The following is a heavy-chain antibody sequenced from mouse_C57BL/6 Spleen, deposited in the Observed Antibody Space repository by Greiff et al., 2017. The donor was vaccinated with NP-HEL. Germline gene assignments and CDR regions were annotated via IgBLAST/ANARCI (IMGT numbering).Heavy chain of an antibody. D-gene: IGHD2-12*01. CDR2: INYDGSST. CDR1: GFTFSDYY. Sequence: EVMLVESEGGLVQPGSSMKLSCTASGFTFSDYYMAWVRQVPEKGLEWVANINYDGSSTYYLDSLKSRFIISRDNAKNILYLQMSSLKSEDTATYYCARVYDEAMDYWGQGTSVTVSS. V-gene: IGHV5-16*01. CDR3: ARVYDEAMDY. J-gene: IGHJ4*01.